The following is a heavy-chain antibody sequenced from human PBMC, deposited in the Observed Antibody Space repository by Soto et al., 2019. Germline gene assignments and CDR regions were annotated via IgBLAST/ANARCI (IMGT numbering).Heavy chain of an antibody. CDR1: GGTFSSYA. Sequence: QVQLVQSGAEVKKPGSSVKVSCKASGGTFSSYAISWVRQAPGQGLEWMGGIIPIFGTANYAQKFQGRVTITADEATSTAYMELSSLRSEDTAVYDCARGGYSYGHPDYYYYGMDVWGQGTTVTVSS. CDR3: ARGGYSYGHPDYYYYGMDV. J-gene: IGHJ6*02. D-gene: IGHD5-18*01. CDR2: IIPIFGTA. V-gene: IGHV1-69*01.